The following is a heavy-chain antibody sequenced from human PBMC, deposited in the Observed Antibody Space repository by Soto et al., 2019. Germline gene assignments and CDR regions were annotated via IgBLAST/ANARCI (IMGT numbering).Heavy chain of an antibody. D-gene: IGHD6-13*01. CDR2: ISGSGGST. V-gene: IGHV3-23*01. J-gene: IGHJ6*02. Sequence: EVQLLESGGGLVQPGGSLRLSCAASGFTFSSYAMSWVRQAPGKGLEWVSAISGSGGSTYYADSVKGRFTISRDNSKNTLYLQMNSLRAEDTAVYYCAKDIEAARLPHYYYGMDVWGQGTTVTVSS. CDR3: AKDIEAARLPHYYYGMDV. CDR1: GFTFSSYA.